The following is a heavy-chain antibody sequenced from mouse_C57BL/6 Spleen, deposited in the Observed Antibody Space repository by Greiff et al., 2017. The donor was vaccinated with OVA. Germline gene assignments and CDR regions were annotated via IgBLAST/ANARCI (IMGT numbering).Heavy chain of an antibody. CDR3: ARHEEGLYYGSSYFDY. V-gene: IGHV1-62-2*01. J-gene: IGHJ2*01. CDR2: FYPGSGSI. Sequence: VKLMESGAELVKPGASVKLSCKASGYTFTEYTIHWVKQRSGQGLEWIGWFYPGSGSIKYNEKFKDKATLTADKSSSTVYMELSRLTSEDSAVYFCARHEEGLYYGSSYFDYWGQGTTLTVSS. CDR1: GYTFTEYT. D-gene: IGHD1-1*01.